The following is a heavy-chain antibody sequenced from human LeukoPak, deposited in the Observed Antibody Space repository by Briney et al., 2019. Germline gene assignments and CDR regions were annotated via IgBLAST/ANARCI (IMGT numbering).Heavy chain of an antibody. J-gene: IGHJ6*02. CDR2: ISGIGGST. V-gene: IGHV3-23*01. CDR1: GFTFSSYS. D-gene: IGHD4-17*01. CDR3: AKPPPYGVDKIYYYYYGMDV. Sequence: GGSLRLSCAASGFTFSSYSMSWVRQAPGKGLGWVSAISGIGGSTYYADSVKGRFTISRDNSKNTLYLQMNSLRAEDTAVYYCAKPPPYGVDKIYYYYYGMDVWGQGTTVTVSS.